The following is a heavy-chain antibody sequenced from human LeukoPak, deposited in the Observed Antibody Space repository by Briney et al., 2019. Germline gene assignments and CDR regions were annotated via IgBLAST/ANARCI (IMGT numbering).Heavy chain of an antibody. J-gene: IGHJ6*02. D-gene: IGHD3-22*01. CDR2: IRSKAYGGTT. CDR1: GFTFGDYA. Sequence: GGSLRLSCTASGFTFGDYAMSWFRQAPGKGLEWVGFIRSKAYGGTTEYAASVKGRFTISRDDSKSIAYLQMNSLKTEDTAVYYCTRGHYYDSSGYLNYYGMDVWGQGTAVTVSS. V-gene: IGHV3-49*03. CDR3: TRGHYYDSSGYLNYYGMDV.